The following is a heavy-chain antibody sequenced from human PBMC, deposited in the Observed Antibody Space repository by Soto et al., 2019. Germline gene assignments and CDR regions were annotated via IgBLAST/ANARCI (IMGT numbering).Heavy chain of an antibody. CDR3: ATGVYCSDTTCYNFFDY. V-gene: IGHV5-51*01. Sequence: GESLKISCQGSGYSFTTYWIGWVRQMPGKGLEWMGIIYPGDSDTRYSPSFQGQVTISADKSISTAYLQWSSLKASDTAIYYCATGVYCSDTTCYNFFDYWGQGTLVTVSS. CDR1: GYSFTTYW. CDR2: IYPGDSDT. J-gene: IGHJ4*02. D-gene: IGHD2-2*02.